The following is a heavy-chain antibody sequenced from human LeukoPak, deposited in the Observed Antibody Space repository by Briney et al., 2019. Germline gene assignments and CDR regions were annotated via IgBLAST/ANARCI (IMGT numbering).Heavy chain of an antibody. J-gene: IGHJ6*03. CDR1: IDSFTNYY. Sequence: SETLSLTCAVYIDSFTNYYWNWIRQTPGKGLEWIGEVDDSGGTNINPPLKSRVTMSVDTSTNQFSLKLSSVTAADTAVYYCARARSGYSQYPRGSYYYYYYMDVWGKGTTVTISS. CDR2: VDDSGGT. V-gene: IGHV4-34*01. D-gene: IGHD3-22*01. CDR3: ARARSGYSQYPRGSYYYYYYMDV.